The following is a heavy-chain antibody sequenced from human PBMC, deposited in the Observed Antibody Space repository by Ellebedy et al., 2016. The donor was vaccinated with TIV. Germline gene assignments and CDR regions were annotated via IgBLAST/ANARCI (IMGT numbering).Heavy chain of an antibody. V-gene: IGHV3-23*01. D-gene: IGHD2-2*01. CDR3: AKGGRYCTSTSCYFNY. Sequence: GGSLRLSCAASGFTFSDFAMTWVRQAPGKGLEWVSVISGSGDSTYYADSVTGRFTISRDNSKNTLYLQMNSLRAEDTAVFYCAKGGRYCTSTSCYFNYWGQGTLVTVSS. CDR2: ISGSGDST. CDR1: GFTFSDFA. J-gene: IGHJ4*02.